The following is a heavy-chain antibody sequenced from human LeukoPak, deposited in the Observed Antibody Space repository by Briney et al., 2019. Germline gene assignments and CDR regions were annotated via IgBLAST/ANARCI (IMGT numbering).Heavy chain of an antibody. D-gene: IGHD3-16*01. Sequence: SETLSLTCTVSGGSISSSSYYWGWIRQPPGKGLEWIGSIYYSGSTYYNPSLKSRVTISVDTSKNQFSLKLSSVTAADAAVYYCARSGVWPLPRYNWFDPWGQGTLVTVSS. CDR3: ARSGVWPLPRYNWFDP. CDR2: IYYSGST. V-gene: IGHV4-39*01. J-gene: IGHJ5*02. CDR1: GGSISSSSYY.